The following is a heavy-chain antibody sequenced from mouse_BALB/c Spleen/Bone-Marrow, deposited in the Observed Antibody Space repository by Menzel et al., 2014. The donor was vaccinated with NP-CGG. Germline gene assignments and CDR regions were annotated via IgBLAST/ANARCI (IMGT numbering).Heavy chain of an antibody. J-gene: IGHJ4*01. CDR1: GYAFTNYL. V-gene: IGHV1-54*01. CDR3: ARWDYAMDY. Sequence: VQLQQSGAELVRPGTSVKVSCKASGYAFTNYLIEWVKQRPGQGLEWIGVINPGSGGTNYNEKFKGKATLTAGKSSSTXXMQLSSLTSDDSAVYFCARWDYAMDYWGQETSVTVSS. CDR2: INPGSGGT.